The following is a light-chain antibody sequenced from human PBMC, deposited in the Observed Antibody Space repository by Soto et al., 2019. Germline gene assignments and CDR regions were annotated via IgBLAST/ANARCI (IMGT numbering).Light chain of an antibody. V-gene: IGLV1-40*01. CDR1: SSNIGAGYD. J-gene: IGLJ1*01. Sequence: QSVLTQPPSASGTPGQRVTISCSGSSSNIGAGYDIHWYQQVPGTAPKPLIYANSNRASGVPDRFSGSKSGTSASLAITGLQAEDEADYYCQSYDTSLSGYVFGPGTKLTVL. CDR3: QSYDTSLSGYV. CDR2: ANS.